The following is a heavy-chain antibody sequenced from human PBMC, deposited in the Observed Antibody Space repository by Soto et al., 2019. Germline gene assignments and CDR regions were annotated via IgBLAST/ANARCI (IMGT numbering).Heavy chain of an antibody. CDR1: GYSFTSYW. J-gene: IGHJ6*02. D-gene: IGHD3-22*01. Sequence: GESLKISCKGSGYSFTSYWIGWVRQMPGKGLEWMGIIYPGDSDTRYSPSFQGQVTISADKSISTAYLQWSSLKASDTAMYYCARLDDSSGYYSDYYYGMDVWGQGTTVTVSS. CDR3: ARLDDSSGYYSDYYYGMDV. CDR2: IYPGDSDT. V-gene: IGHV5-51*01.